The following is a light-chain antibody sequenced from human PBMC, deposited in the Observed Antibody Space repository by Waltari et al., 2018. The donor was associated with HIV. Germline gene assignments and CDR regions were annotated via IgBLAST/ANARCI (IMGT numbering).Light chain of an antibody. V-gene: IGLV2-14*01. CDR3: CSYIGSAWV. CDR1: SSEAGDYKY. CDR2: EVS. J-gene: IGLJ3*02. Sequence: QSALTQSASVSGSPGQSITISCTGTSSEAGDYKYVSWYQQYPGKAPKVMIYEVSNLPSGVSNRFSGSWSGNTASLTISGLQPEDEADYYCCSYIGSAWVFGGGTKLTVL.